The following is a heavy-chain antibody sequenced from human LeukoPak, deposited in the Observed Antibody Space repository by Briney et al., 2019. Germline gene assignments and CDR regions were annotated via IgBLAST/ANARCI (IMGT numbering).Heavy chain of an antibody. V-gene: IGHV1-2*02. CDR2: INPNSGGT. D-gene: IGHD3-22*01. Sequence: GASVKVSCKASGYTFTSYGISWVRQAPGQGLEWMGWINPNSGGTNYAQKFQGRVTMTRDTSISTAYMELSRLRSDDTAVYYCARDRSGYYLLAYFQHWGQGTLVTVSS. J-gene: IGHJ1*01. CDR3: ARDRSGYYLLAYFQH. CDR1: GYTFTSYG.